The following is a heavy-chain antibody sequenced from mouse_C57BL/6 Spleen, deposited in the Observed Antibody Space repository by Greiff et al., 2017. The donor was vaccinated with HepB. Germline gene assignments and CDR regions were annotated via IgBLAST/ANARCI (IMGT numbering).Heavy chain of an antibody. CDR1: GYTFTSYW. CDR3: ARNYGNYDWFAY. J-gene: IGHJ3*01. Sequence: QVQLQQSGAELVKPGASVKLSCKASGYTFTSYWMQWVKQRPGQGLEWIGEIDPSDSYTNYNQKFKGKATLTVDTSSSTAYMQLSSLTSEDSAVYYCARNYGNYDWFAYWGQGTLVTVSA. V-gene: IGHV1-50*01. CDR2: IDPSDSYT. D-gene: IGHD2-1*01.